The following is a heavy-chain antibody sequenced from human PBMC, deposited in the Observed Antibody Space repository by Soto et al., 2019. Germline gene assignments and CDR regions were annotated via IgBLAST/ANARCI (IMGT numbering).Heavy chain of an antibody. D-gene: IGHD2-21*02. J-gene: IGHJ3*02. Sequence: GSLRLSCAASGFTFSSYSMNWVRQAPGKGLEWVSYISSSSSTIYYADSVKGRFTISRDNAKNSLYLQMNSLRDEDTAVYYCARVQYCGGDCYPLGAFDIWGQGTMVTVSS. V-gene: IGHV3-48*02. CDR1: GFTFSSYS. CDR2: ISSSSSTI. CDR3: ARVQYCGGDCYPLGAFDI.